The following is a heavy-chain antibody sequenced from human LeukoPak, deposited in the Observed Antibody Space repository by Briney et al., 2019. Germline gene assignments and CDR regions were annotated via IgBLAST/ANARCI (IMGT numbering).Heavy chain of an antibody. J-gene: IGHJ4*02. V-gene: IGHV1-2*02. CDR3: ARLPKYSRPLDY. CDR1: GYTFTGYY. CDR2: INPNSGGT. D-gene: IGHD6-6*01. Sequence: ASVKVSCKASGYTFTGYYMHWVRQAPGQGLEWMGWINPNSGGTAYAQKFQGRVTMSRDTSISTAYMELSSLRSEDTAVYYCARLPKYSRPLDYWGQGTLVTVSS.